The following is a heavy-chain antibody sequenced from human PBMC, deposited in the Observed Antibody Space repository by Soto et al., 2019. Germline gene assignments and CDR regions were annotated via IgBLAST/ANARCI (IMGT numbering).Heavy chain of an antibody. D-gene: IGHD6-13*01. V-gene: IGHV4-39*01. J-gene: IGHJ5*02. Sequence: PSETLSLTCTVSGGSISSSSYYWGWIRQPPGKGLEWIGSIYYSGSTYYNPSLKSLVTISVDTSKNQFSLKLSSVTAADTAVYYCARHQSHSSSYVDPWGQGTLVTVSS. CDR3: ARHQSHSSSYVDP. CDR1: GGSISSSSYY. CDR2: IYYSGST.